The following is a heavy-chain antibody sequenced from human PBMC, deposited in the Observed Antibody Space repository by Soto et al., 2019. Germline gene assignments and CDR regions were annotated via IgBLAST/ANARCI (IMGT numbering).Heavy chain of an antibody. CDR3: ARGPRGYSGYEYNY. V-gene: IGHV4-39*01. J-gene: IGHJ4*02. Sequence: SETLSLTCTVSGGSISSSSYYWGWIRQPPGKGLEWIGSIYYSGSTYYNPSLKSRVTISVDTSKNQFSLKLSSVTAADTAVYYCARGPRGYSGYEYNYWGQGTLVTVSS. CDR2: IYYSGST. CDR1: GGSISSSSYY. D-gene: IGHD5-12*01.